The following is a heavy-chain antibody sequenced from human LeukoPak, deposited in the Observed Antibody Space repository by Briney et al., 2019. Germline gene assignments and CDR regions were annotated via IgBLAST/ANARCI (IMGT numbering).Heavy chain of an antibody. V-gene: IGHV3-53*01. Sequence: GGSLRLSCAASGFTVSSNYMSWVRQAPGKGLEWASIIYSDGSTYYEDSVKGRFTISRDNSKNTLYLQMNSLRAEDTAVYYCATLYGSARGAFDSWGQGTLVTVSS. CDR3: ATLYGSARGAFDS. CDR1: GFTVSSNY. J-gene: IGHJ4*02. CDR2: IYSDGST. D-gene: IGHD3-10*01.